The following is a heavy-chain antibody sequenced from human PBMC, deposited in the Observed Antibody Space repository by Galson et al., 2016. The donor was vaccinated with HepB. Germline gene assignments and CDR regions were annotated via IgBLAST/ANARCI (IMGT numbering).Heavy chain of an antibody. V-gene: IGHV4-30-2*01. CDR1: GGSISSGGYF. CDR2: IYDSGST. CDR3: AREGGFGDPYYFDY. D-gene: IGHD4-17*01. Sequence: TLSLTCGVSGGSISSGGYFWSWIRQPPGKGLEWIGYIYDSGSTFYNPSLRGRVTISVDRSNNQFSLKLTSVTAADTAVYYCAREGGFGDPYYFDYWGQGTLVTVSS. J-gene: IGHJ4*02.